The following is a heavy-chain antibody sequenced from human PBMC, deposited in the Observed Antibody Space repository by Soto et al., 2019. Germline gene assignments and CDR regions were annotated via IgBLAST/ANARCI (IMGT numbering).Heavy chain of an antibody. CDR2: IKQDGSEK. J-gene: IGHJ4*02. CDR3: ARGRIAASSWGGYFDY. D-gene: IGHD6-13*01. V-gene: IGHV3-7*01. CDR1: GFTFSSYW. Sequence: HPGGSLRLSCAASGFTFSSYWMSWVRQAPGKGLEWVANIKQDGSEKYYVDSVKGRFTISRDNAKNSLYLQMNSLRAEDTAVYYCARGRIAASSWGGYFDYWGQGTLVTVSS.